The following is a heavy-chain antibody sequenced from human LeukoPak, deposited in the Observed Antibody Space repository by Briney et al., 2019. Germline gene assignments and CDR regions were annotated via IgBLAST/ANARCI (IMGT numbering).Heavy chain of an antibody. CDR2: ISPSGST. CDR1: GGSISSYY. CDR3: ATDYGGNSDWYFDL. J-gene: IGHJ2*01. Sequence: SETLSLTCTVSGGSISSYYWSWIRQPPGKGLEWIGYISPSGSTNYNPSLKSRVTISVDTSKRHISLRLSSVTAADTAVYYCATDYGGNSDWYFDLWGRGTLVTVPS. D-gene: IGHD4-23*01. V-gene: IGHV4-4*08.